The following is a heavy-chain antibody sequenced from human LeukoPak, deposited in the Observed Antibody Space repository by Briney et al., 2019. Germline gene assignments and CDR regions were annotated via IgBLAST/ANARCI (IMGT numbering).Heavy chain of an antibody. J-gene: IGHJ4*02. CDR2: ISGSGGST. D-gene: IGHD4-11*01. V-gene: IGHV3-23*01. Sequence: PGGSLRLSCAASGFTFSSYAMSWVRQAPGKGLEWVSAISGSGGSTYYADSVKGRFTISGDNSKNTLYLQMNSLRAEDTAVYYCAKDRMGASGNYRDYWGQGTLVTVSS. CDR3: AKDRMGASGNYRDY. CDR1: GFTFSSYA.